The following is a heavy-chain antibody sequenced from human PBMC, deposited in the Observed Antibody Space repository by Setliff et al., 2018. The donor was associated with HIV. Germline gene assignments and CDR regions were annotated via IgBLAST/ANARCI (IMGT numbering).Heavy chain of an antibody. D-gene: IGHD3-9*01. CDR1: GYTFTGYY. CDR3: ARGSILTGYAYDY. J-gene: IGHJ4*02. V-gene: IGHV1-2*04. CDR2: INPNSGGT. Sequence: ASVKVSCKASGYTFTGYYMHWVRQAPGQGPEWMGWINPNSGGTNYAQKFQGWVTMTRDTSISTAYMELSRLRSDDTAVYYCARGSILTGYAYDYWGRGTLVTVSS.